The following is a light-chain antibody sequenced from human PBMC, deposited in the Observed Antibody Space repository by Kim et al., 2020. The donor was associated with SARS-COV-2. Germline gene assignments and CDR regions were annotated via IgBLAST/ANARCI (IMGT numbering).Light chain of an antibody. CDR3: CSYAGSYTNYV. CDR2: DVS. J-gene: IGLJ1*01. Sequence: QSITISCTGTSRVVGCFTYVSWYQQHPGKAPNRMIYDVSKRPSGVPDRFSRSKSGNTASLTISGLQAEDEADYYCCSYAGSYTNYVFGTGTKVTVL. CDR1: SRVVGCFTY. V-gene: IGLV2-11*01.